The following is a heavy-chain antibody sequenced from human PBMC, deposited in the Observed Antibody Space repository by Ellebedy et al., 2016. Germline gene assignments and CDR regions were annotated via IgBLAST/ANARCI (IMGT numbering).Heavy chain of an antibody. CDR2: ISYDGSHK. CDR1: GFTFNDYG. J-gene: IGHJ4*02. CDR3: AKDRGYCSGRSCNTVDY. V-gene: IGHV3-30*18. Sequence: GESLKISCAASGFTFNDYGMHWVRQAPGKGLEWVTVISYDGSHKHYADSVNGRFTISRDNSKNTLYLQMNNLRAEDTAVYYCAKDRGYCSGRSCNTVDYWGQGTLVTVSS. D-gene: IGHD2-15*01.